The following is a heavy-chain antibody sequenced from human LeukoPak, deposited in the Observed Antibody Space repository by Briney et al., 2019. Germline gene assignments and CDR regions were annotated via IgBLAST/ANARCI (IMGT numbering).Heavy chain of an antibody. CDR2: ISSSGSTI. Sequence: SLTLACAVSRFTFGDYYMSWIRQPPEKGREWDSYISSSGSTIYYADSEKGGFTISRDNAKTSLYLQMNSLRAEDAAVYYCARESRSSMSWDIWGKGTMVTVSS. J-gene: IGHJ3*02. CDR1: RFTFGDYY. D-gene: IGHD4-17*01. V-gene: IGHV3-11*04. CDR3: ARESRSSMSWDI.